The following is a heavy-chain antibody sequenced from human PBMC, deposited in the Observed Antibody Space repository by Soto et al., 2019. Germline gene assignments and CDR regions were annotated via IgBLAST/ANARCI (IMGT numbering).Heavy chain of an antibody. CDR1: GDSMSSGHY. D-gene: IGHD1-26*01. CDR3: ARGSYTGSFPPHFDY. CDR2: IYHSGST. Sequence: SETLSLTCAVSGDSMSSGHYWGWIRQPPGKGLEWIGIIYHSGSTYYNPSLKSRLTVSVDTSKNQFSLKLRSVTAADTAVYYCARGSYTGSFPPHFDYWGQGTLVTVSS. J-gene: IGHJ4*02. V-gene: IGHV4-38-2*01.